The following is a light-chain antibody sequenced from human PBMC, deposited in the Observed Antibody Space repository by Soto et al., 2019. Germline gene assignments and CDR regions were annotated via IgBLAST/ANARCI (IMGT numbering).Light chain of an antibody. J-gene: IGKJ5*01. CDR2: AAS. V-gene: IGKV1-9*01. CDR1: QGISSY. Sequence: DIQLTQSPSFLSASVGDRVTITCRASQGISSYLAWYQQKPGKAPKLLIYAASTLQSGVPSRFSGSGSGTEFTLTLSSLQPEDYATFYCQQLNSLPITFGQGTRLEIK. CDR3: QQLNSLPIT.